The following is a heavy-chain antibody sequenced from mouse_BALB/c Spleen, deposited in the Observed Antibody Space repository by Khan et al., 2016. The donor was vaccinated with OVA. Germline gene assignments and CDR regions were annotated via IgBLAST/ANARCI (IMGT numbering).Heavy chain of an antibody. V-gene: IGHV1-7*01. J-gene: IGHJ2*01. CDR3: ARDRIDY. Sequence: QVQLQQSGAEPAKPGASVKMSCKASGYTFSNYWIHWVKQRPGQGLEWIGYINPSSGHTYYTQTFNDKATLTTDKSSSTAYMQLSSPTSEDSAVYYCARDRIDYWGQGTTLTVSS. CDR2: INPSSGHT. CDR1: GYTFSNYW.